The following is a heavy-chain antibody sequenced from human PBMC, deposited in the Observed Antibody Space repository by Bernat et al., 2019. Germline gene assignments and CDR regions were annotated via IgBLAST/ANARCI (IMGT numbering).Heavy chain of an antibody. D-gene: IGHD2-15*01. CDR2: ISAYNGNT. Sequence: QVQLVQSGAEVKKPGASVKVSCKASGYTFTSYGISWVRQAPGQGLEWMGWISAYNGNTNYAQKLQGRVTMTTDTSTSTAYMKLRSLRSDDTAVYYCARDCSGGSCYPDQYYFDYWGQGTLVTVSS. CDR3: ARDCSGGSCYPDQYYFDY. J-gene: IGHJ4*02. V-gene: IGHV1-18*01. CDR1: GYTFTSYG.